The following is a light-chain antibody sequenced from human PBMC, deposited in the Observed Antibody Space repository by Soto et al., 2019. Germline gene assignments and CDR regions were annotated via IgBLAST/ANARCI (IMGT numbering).Light chain of an antibody. CDR2: GAS. Sequence: ESVLTQSPGTLSLSPGEGATLSCSASQSVTNSYLAWYQQKPGQAPRLLIYGASSRATGIPDRFSGSGSETDFTLTISRLEPEDFAVYYCQQYSSSPPITFGQGTRLEIK. CDR3: QQYSSSPPIT. V-gene: IGKV3-20*01. J-gene: IGKJ5*01. CDR1: QSVTNSY.